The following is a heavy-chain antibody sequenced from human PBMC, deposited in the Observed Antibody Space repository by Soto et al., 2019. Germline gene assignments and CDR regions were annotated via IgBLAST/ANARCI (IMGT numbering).Heavy chain of an antibody. V-gene: IGHV3-30-3*01. CDR3: ARPPLGDWGFDY. Sequence: QVQLVESGGGVVQPGRSLRPSCEASGFTFSSYALHWVRRAPGKGLEWVAVISYDGSNKYYADSVKGRFTISRDNSKNTLYLQMNSLRAEDTAVYYCARPPLGDWGFDYWGQGTLVTVSS. CDR1: GFTFSSYA. J-gene: IGHJ4*02. D-gene: IGHD3-16*01. CDR2: ISYDGSNK.